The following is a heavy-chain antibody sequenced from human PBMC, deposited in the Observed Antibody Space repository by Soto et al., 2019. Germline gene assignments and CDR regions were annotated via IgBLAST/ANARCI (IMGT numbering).Heavy chain of an antibody. Sequence: QVQLVQSGGEVRKPGASVKVSCNASGYTFTTYGISWVRQAPGQGLEWMGWISPYNGTTKYAEKFQGEMTMTTDTATSTAYMDLRSLRSDDTAVYYCARDGERDTGLNFYYYLHGMDAWGQGTRVTVSS. V-gene: IGHV1-18*04. CDR3: ARDGERDTGLNFYYYLHGMDA. CDR2: ISPYNGTT. CDR1: GYTFTTYG. D-gene: IGHD1-1*01. J-gene: IGHJ6*02.